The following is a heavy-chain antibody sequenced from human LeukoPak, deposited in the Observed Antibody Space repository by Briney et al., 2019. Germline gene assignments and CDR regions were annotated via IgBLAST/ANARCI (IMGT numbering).Heavy chain of an antibody. CDR1: GFTFSSYS. V-gene: IGHV3-23*01. Sequence: GGSLRFSCAASGFTFSSYSMNWVRQAPGKGLEWVSAISGSGGSTYYADSVKGRFTISRDNSKNTLYLQMNSLRAEDTAVYYCAKDRTGIAVAGNWGQGTLVTVSS. CDR3: AKDRTGIAVAGN. CDR2: ISGSGGST. J-gene: IGHJ4*02. D-gene: IGHD6-19*01.